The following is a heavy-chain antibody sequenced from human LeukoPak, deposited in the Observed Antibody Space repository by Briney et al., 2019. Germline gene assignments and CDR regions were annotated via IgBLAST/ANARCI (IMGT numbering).Heavy chain of an antibody. CDR2: ISGSGDNT. CDR3: AKVTYGSGTYGAFDY. V-gene: IGHV3-23*01. J-gene: IGHJ4*02. Sequence: GGSLRLSCAASGFTFSSYWMSWVRQAPGKGLEWVSTISGSGDNTYYADSVKGRFTISRDNSKNTLYLQMNSLRAEDTAVYYCAKVTYGSGTYGAFDYWGQGTLVTVSS. D-gene: IGHD3-10*01. CDR1: GFTFSSYW.